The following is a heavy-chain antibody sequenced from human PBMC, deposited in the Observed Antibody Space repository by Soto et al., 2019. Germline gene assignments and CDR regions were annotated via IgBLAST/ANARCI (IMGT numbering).Heavy chain of an antibody. Sequence: QVQLVQSGAEVKKPGSSVKVSCKASGGTFSSYTISWVRQAPGQGLEWMGRIIPILGIANYAQKFQGRVTSTADKSTSTAYMELSSLRSEDTAVYYCARDRYYDSSGYYYGAIDYWGQGTLVTVSS. CDR1: GGTFSSYT. J-gene: IGHJ4*02. CDR2: IIPILGIA. V-gene: IGHV1-69*08. CDR3: ARDRYYDSSGYYYGAIDY. D-gene: IGHD3-22*01.